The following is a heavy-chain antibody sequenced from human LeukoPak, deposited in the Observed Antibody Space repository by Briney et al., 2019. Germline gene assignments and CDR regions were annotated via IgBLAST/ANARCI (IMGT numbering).Heavy chain of an antibody. Sequence: GGSLRLSCAASGLTVSSNFMSWFRQAPGKGLEWVSVIYRGGSTYYADSVKGRFTISRDNSKNTLYLQMNSLRAEDTAVYYCATAGDILTGGAFDIWGQGTMVTVSS. D-gene: IGHD3-9*01. CDR3: ATAGDILTGGAFDI. CDR1: GLTVSSNF. V-gene: IGHV3-53*01. CDR2: IYRGGST. J-gene: IGHJ3*02.